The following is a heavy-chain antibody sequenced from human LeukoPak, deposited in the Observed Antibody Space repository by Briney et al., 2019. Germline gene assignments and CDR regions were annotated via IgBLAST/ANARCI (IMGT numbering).Heavy chain of an antibody. CDR3: ARGYSSGLHFDY. J-gene: IGHJ4*02. V-gene: IGHV3-74*01. D-gene: IGHD6-19*01. Sequence: GGTLSISGAASGFTPSSSWMNWARQVPGKGLVWVTRIKSDGSDTRYADSVKGRFTISRDNAKNTLYPQMNSLRAEDTAVYYCARGYSSGLHFDYWGQGTLVSVSS. CDR1: GFTPSSSW. CDR2: IKSDGSDT.